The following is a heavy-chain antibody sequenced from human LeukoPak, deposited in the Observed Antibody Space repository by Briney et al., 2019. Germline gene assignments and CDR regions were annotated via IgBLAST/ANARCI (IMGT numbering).Heavy chain of an antibody. CDR2: INTDSGNP. CDR3: AREILRFDI. V-gene: IGHV7-4-1*02. Sequence: ASVRVSCKASGYSFNSQGMNWVRQAPGQGLEWMGWINTDSGNPTYAQGFTGRFVFSLDSSVSTAYLQISNLMPEDTAKYYCAREILRFDIWGQGTMVIVSS. J-gene: IGHJ3*02. CDR1: GYSFNSQG.